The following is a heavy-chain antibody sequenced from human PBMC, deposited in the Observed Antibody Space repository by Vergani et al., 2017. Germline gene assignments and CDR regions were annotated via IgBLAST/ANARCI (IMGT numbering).Heavy chain of an antibody. V-gene: IGHV3-33*01. CDR2: TWYDGNNK. CDR3: ARDLRLLYNRLDP. D-gene: IGHD1-14*01. Sequence: QVQLVESGGGVVQPGRSLRLSCAASGFTFNQYGMHWVRQAPGKGLEWVAVTWYDGNNKQYADPVKGRFTISRDNSKSTMYLQMNSLRDEDTGVYYCARDLRLLYNRLDPWGQGTLVTVSS. CDR1: GFTFNQYG. J-gene: IGHJ5*02.